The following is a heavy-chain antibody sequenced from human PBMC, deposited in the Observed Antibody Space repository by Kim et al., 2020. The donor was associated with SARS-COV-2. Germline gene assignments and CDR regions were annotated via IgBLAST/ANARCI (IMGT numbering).Heavy chain of an antibody. V-gene: IGHV3-21*01. J-gene: IGHJ4*02. CDR1: GFTFSSYS. D-gene: IGHD3-10*01. CDR3: GRDRGGLATNFDY. CDR2: ISSSSYI. Sequence: GGSLRLSCAASGFTFSSYSMNWVRQAPGKGLEWVSSISSSSYIYYADSVKGRFTISRDNAKNSLYLQMNSLRAEDTAVYYCGRDRGGLATNFDYWGQGTLVTVSS.